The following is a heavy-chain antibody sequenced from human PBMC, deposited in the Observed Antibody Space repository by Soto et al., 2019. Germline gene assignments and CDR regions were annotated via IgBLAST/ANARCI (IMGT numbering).Heavy chain of an antibody. CDR1: GFNFSSYG. CDR3: AKGSAGYYDNSGYYHPFDY. D-gene: IGHD3-22*01. Sequence: QVQLVESGGGVVHPGRSLRLSCVASGFNFSSYGMHWVRQTPGKGLEWVAVIWDDGSHKYYADSVRGRFTISRDNPKHTLYLQMISLRAEDTAVYYCAKGSAGYYDNSGYYHPFDYWGQGTLVTVSS. CDR2: IWDDGSHK. V-gene: IGHV3-33*06. J-gene: IGHJ4*02.